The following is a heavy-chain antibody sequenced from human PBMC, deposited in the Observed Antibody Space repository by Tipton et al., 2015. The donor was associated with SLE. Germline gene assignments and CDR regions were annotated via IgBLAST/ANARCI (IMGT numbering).Heavy chain of an antibody. CDR3: ARVKIAAYFDY. CDR1: GFTFDDYA. CDR2: ISWNSGSI. Sequence: RSLRLSCAASGFTFDDYAMHWVRQAPGKGLEWVSGISWNSGSIYYADSVKGRFTISRDNAKNSLYLQMNSLRAEDTAVYYCARVKIAAYFDYWGQGTLVTVSS. V-gene: IGHV3-9*01. J-gene: IGHJ4*02. D-gene: IGHD6-13*01.